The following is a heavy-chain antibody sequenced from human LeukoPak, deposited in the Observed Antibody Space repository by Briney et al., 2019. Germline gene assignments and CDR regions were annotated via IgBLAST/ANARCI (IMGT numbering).Heavy chain of an antibody. Sequence: PSETLSLTCTVSGGSISSYYWSWIRQPPGKGLEWIGYIYYSGSTNYNPSLKSRVTISVDTSKNQFSLKLSSVTAADTAVYYCARDLPVVTATNDYYYYYGMDVWGQGTTVTVSS. CDR2: IYYSGST. CDR1: GGSISSYY. J-gene: IGHJ6*02. V-gene: IGHV4-59*01. D-gene: IGHD2-21*02. CDR3: ARDLPVVTATNDYYYYYGMDV.